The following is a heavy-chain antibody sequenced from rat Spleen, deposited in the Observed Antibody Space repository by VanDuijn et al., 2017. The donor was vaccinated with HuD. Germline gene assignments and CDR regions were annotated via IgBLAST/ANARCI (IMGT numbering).Heavy chain of an antibody. CDR2: ISYDGSRT. Sequence: EVQLVESDGGLVQPGRSLKLSCAASGFTFSDCYMAWVRQAPTKGLEWVATISYDGSRTYYRDPVKGRFTISRDNAKSTLYLQLDSLRSEDTATYYCTTVERTYWYFDFWGPGTMVTVSS. J-gene: IGHJ1*01. CDR3: TTVERTYWYFDF. CDR1: GFTFSDCY. V-gene: IGHV5-20*01.